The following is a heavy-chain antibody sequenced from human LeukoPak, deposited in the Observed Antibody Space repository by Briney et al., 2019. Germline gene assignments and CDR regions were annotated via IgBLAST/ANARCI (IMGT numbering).Heavy chain of an antibody. CDR2: ITTYSGNT. J-gene: IGHJ4*02. CDR1: GYIFSDYG. Sequence: ASVKVSCNTSGYIFSDYGISWVRQAPGQGLELVGWITTYSGNTKYAQNFQGRVTITADTSTSTAYMEMKSLRSDDTAVYYCTRAATTTKYYYSGTSYWGQGTLVTVSS. CDR3: TRAATTTKYYYSGTSY. D-gene: IGHD1-26*01. V-gene: IGHV1-18*01.